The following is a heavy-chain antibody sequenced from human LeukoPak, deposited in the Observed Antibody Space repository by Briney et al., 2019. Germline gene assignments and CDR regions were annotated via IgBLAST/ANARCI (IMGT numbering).Heavy chain of an antibody. CDR3: AKVVGAISYYFDY. J-gene: IGHJ4*02. D-gene: IGHD1-26*01. CDR2: VSGSGGST. CDR1: GFTFSNYA. Sequence: GGSLRLSCAASGFTFSNYAMSWVRQAPGKGLEWVSAVSGSGGSTYYADSVKGRFTISRDNSKNTLYLQMNSLRAEDTAVYYCAKVVGAISYYFDYWGQGTLVTVSS. V-gene: IGHV3-23*01.